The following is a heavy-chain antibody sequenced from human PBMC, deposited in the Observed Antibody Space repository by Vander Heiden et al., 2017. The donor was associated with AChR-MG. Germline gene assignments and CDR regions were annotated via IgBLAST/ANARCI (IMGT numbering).Heavy chain of an antibody. CDR3: ARGSRTEYDFWSGPLPVYGMDV. D-gene: IGHD3-3*01. CDR1: GGSISSSSYY. V-gene: IGHV4-39*01. CDR2: IYYSGST. J-gene: IGHJ6*02. Sequence: QLQLQESGPGLVKPSETLSLTCTVSGGSISSSSYYWGWIRQPPGKGLEWIGSIYYSGSTYYNPSLKSRVTISVDTSKNQFSLKLSSVTAADTAVYYCARGSRTEYDFWSGPLPVYGMDVWGQGTTVTVSS.